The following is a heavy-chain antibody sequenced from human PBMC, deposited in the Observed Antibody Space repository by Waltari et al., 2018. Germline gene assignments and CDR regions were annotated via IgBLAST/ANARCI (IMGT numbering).Heavy chain of an antibody. CDR2: IYTRGST. CDR1: GGSISSGSYY. J-gene: IGHJ6*02. Sequence: QVQLQESGPGLVKPSQTLSLTCTVSGGSISSGSYYWSWIRQPAGKGLEWIGRIYTRGSTNYNPSRKSRVTISVDTSKNQFSLKLSSVTAADTAVYYCARDSRVYYGMDVWGQGTTVTVSS. CDR3: ARDSRVYYGMDV. V-gene: IGHV4-61*02.